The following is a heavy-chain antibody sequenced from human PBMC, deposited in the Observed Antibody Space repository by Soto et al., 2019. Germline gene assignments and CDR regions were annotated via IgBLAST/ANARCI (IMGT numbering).Heavy chain of an antibody. CDR1: GFTFSSSS. D-gene: IGHD3-22*01. J-gene: IGHJ4*02. Sequence: XGSLRLSFPASGFTFSSSSMTWVRQAPGKGLEWVSAMSGGGDTTYSADSVKGRFTISRDNSKNTLYLQLNSLRAEDTATYYCAKWHTFYSDSRAYSGFDGWGRGALVTVSS. CDR3: AKWHTFYSDSRAYSGFDG. CDR2: MSGGGDTT. V-gene: IGHV3-23*01.